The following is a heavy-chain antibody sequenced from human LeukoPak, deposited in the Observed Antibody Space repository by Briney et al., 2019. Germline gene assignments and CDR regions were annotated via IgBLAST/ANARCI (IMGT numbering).Heavy chain of an antibody. CDR3: ARGGYGAHMG. Sequence: GGSLRLSCAASGFTFSSFWMHWVRQVPGKGLVWVSGINSDGSTTGYADSVRGRFTISRDNAKSTLYLQMNSLRAEGAAVYYCARGGYGAHMGWGQGTLVTVSS. CDR1: GFTFSSFW. CDR2: INSDGSTT. D-gene: IGHD4-17*01. V-gene: IGHV3-74*01. J-gene: IGHJ4*02.